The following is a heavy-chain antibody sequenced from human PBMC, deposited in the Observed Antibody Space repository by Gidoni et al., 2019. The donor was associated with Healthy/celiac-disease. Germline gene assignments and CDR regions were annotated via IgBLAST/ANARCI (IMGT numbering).Heavy chain of an antibody. D-gene: IGHD2-15*01. V-gene: IGHV4-39*01. Sequence: QLQLQESGPGLVKPSEPLSLTCTVSGGSISSNSYSWAWIRQPPGKGLEWVGNISYSGITYYNPSLKSRVTMSVDTSKNQFPLKLNSVTAADTAVYYCARRTIGYDAFDIWGRGTMVTVSS. CDR2: ISYSGIT. J-gene: IGHJ3*02. CDR1: GGSISSNSYS. CDR3: ARRTIGYDAFDI.